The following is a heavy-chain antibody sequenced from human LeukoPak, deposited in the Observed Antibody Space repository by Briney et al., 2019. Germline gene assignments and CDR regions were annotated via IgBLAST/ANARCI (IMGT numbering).Heavy chain of an antibody. CDR2: ISAYNGNT. J-gene: IGHJ4*02. CDR1: GYTFDTYW. Sequence: GESLKISCKGSGYTFDTYWIGWVRQAPGQGLEWMGWISAYNGNTNYAQKLQGRVTMTTDTTTSTAYMELRSLRSDDTAVYYCATGYYGSGSYSDYWGQGTLVTVSS. V-gene: IGHV1-18*04. D-gene: IGHD3-10*01. CDR3: ATGYYGSGSYSDY.